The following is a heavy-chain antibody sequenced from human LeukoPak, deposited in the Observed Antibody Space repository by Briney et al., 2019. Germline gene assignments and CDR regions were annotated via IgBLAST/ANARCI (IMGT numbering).Heavy chain of an antibody. V-gene: IGHV3-30*03. CDR2: ISYDGSNK. J-gene: IGHJ3*02. Sequence: PGRSLRLSCAASGFTFSSYGMHWVRQAPGKGLEWVAVISYDGSNKYYADSVKGRFTISRDNSKNTLYLQMNSLRAEDTAAYYCARGGYSYGYDAFDIWGQGTMVTVSS. CDR1: GFTFSSYG. CDR3: ARGGYSYGYDAFDI. D-gene: IGHD5-18*01.